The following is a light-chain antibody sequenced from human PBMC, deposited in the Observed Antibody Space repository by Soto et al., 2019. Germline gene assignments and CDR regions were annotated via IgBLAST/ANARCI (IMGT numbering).Light chain of an antibody. J-gene: IGLJ1*01. Sequence: SVLTQPPSVSGAPGQRVTMSCTGRSSNIGAGYDVHWYQQLPGTAPKLLIYGNSNRPSGVPDRFSGSKSGTSASLAITGLQAEDEADYYCQSYDSSLNAYVFGTGTKLTVL. V-gene: IGLV1-40*01. CDR1: SSNIGAGYD. CDR3: QSYDSSLNAYV. CDR2: GNS.